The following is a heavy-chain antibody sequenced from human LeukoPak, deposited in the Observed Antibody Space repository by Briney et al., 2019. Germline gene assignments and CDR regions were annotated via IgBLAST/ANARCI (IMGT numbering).Heavy chain of an antibody. CDR1: GFTFSGFW. V-gene: IGHV3-74*01. CDR3: ARGGIGSFDL. J-gene: IGHJ1*01. CDR2: VHSDGSAT. D-gene: IGHD3-10*01. Sequence: GGSLRLSCAASGFTFSGFWMHWVRQAPGKGLVWVSRVHSDGSATTYADSVKGRFPISRDNARNMVYLQMNSLRVDDTAVYYCARGGIGSFDLWGQGTLVTVSS.